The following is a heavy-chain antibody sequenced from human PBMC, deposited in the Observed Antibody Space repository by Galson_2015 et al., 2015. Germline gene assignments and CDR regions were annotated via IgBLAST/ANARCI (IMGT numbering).Heavy chain of an antibody. CDR3: ARVVHGACCAFDI. J-gene: IGHJ3*02. CDR1: GYTFTDHY. V-gene: IGHV1-2*04. Sequence: QSGAEVKKPGESLIISCKASGYTFTDHYMHWVRQAPGQGLEWMAYIDPNSGATSYAQRFQGWVTVTRDTSITTAYMELSRLTFDDTAVYYCARVVHGACCAFDIWGQGTLVTVSS. D-gene: IGHD1-26*01. CDR2: IDPNSGAT.